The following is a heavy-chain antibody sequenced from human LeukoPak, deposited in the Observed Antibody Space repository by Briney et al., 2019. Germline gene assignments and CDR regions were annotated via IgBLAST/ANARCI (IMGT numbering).Heavy chain of an antibody. CDR1: GDSVSSNSAA. Sequence: SPTLSLTFAISGDSVSSNSAAWNWLRQSPSRGLEWLGRTYYRCKRYNDYAVSGKSRITINPDTSKNQFSLQLNSVTPEDTAVYYCARDKRTGDYYGMDVWGQGTTVTVSS. J-gene: IGHJ6*02. CDR3: ARDKRTGDYYGMDV. V-gene: IGHV6-1*01. D-gene: IGHD7-27*01. CDR2: TYYRCKRYN.